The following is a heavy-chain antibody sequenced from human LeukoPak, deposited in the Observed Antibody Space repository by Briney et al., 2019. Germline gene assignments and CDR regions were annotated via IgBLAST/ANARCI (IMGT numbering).Heavy chain of an antibody. Sequence: PGGSLRLSCAASGFTFSTYTIHWVRQAPGKGLEWVANIKQDGSEKYYVDSVKGRFTISRDNAKNSLYLQMNSLRAEDTAIYYCARSIPYGTTWYGRSDYWGQGTLVTVSS. J-gene: IGHJ4*02. CDR3: ARSIPYGTTWYGRSDY. D-gene: IGHD6-13*01. CDR2: IKQDGSEK. V-gene: IGHV3-7*03. CDR1: GFTFSTYT.